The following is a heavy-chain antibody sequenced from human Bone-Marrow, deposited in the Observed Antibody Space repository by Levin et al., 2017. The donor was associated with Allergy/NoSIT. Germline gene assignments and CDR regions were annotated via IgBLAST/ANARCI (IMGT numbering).Heavy chain of an antibody. D-gene: IGHD6-19*01. J-gene: IGHJ3*02. CDR3: ARVSGWYGSDTLDI. CDR1: GYTFTSYD. Sequence: ASVKVSCQASGYTFTSYDITWVRQAIGQGLEWMGWINPNSDNTGYAERFQGRVTMTGNTSISTVYMELSSLRFEDTAVYYCARVSGWYGSDTLDIWGQGTMVTVSS. V-gene: IGHV1-8*01. CDR2: INPNSDNT.